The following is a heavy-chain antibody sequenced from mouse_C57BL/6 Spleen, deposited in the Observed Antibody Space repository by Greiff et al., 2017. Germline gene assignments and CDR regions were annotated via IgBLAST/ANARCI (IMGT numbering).Heavy chain of an antibody. D-gene: IGHD1-1*01. CDR2: INPSSGYT. J-gene: IGHJ3*01. CDR1: GYTFTSYT. V-gene: IGHV1-4*01. Sequence: QVQLQQSGAELARPGASVKMSCKASGYTFTSYTMHWVKQRPGQGLEWIGYINPSSGYTKYNQKFKDKATLTADKSSSTAYMQLSILTSEDTAVYYCARSYYGSNWGFAYWGQGTLVTVSA. CDR3: ARSYYGSNWGFAY.